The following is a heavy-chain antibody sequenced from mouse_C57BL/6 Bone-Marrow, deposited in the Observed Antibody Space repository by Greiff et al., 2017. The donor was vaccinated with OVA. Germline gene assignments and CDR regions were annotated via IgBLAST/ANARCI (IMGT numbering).Heavy chain of an antibody. CDR2: IDPEDGET. CDR3: AIYYLFAD. Sequence: EVQLQQSGAELVKPGASVKLSCTASGFTITDYYMPWVKQRTDQGLEWIGRIDPEDGETKSAQQFQGTATITADTSSNTAYLQLSSLTSEDTAVYYCAIYYLFADWGQGTLVTVSA. CDR1: GFTITDYY. D-gene: IGHD2-1*01. J-gene: IGHJ3*01. V-gene: IGHV14-2*01.